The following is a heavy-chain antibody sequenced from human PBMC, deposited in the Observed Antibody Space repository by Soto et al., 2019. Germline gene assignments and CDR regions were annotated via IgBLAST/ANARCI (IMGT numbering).Heavy chain of an antibody. Sequence: PGGSLRLSCAASGFTFSSYAMSWVRQAPGKGLEWVSAISGSGGSTYYADYVKGRFTISRDNSKNMLYLQMNSLRAEDTSVYYCAKRYYSNYSIYYYGMDVWGQGTTVTVSS. CDR3: AKRYYSNYSIYYYGMDV. J-gene: IGHJ6*02. V-gene: IGHV3-23*01. CDR1: GFTFSSYA. CDR2: ISGSGGST. D-gene: IGHD4-4*01.